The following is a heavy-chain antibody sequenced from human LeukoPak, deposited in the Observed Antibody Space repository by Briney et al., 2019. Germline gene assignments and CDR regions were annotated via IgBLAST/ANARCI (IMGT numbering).Heavy chain of an antibody. J-gene: IGHJ4*02. CDR3: ARTSGNYYWESYFDY. V-gene: IGHV4-4*07. CDR1: GGSISDYF. Sequence: SETLSLTCTVSGGSISDYFWNWIRQPAGKGLEWIGRIYSSGSTYYNPSLNSRVTMSVDTSKNHFSLKLTSMTAADTAVYYCARTSGNYYWESYFDYWGRGTLVTVSS. D-gene: IGHD1-26*01. CDR2: IYSSGST.